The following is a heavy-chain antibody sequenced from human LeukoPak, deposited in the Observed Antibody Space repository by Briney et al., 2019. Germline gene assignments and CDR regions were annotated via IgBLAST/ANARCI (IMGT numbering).Heavy chain of an antibody. J-gene: IGHJ4*02. D-gene: IGHD6-19*01. Sequence: GGSLRLSCAASGFTFSTYSMNWVRQAPGRGLEWVSSISSSSRYTQYADSVKGRFTISRDNAQNALYLQMNSLRTKDTALSYCVKVRFDSSAHFDYWGQGTLVTVSS. CDR3: VKVRFDSSAHFDY. CDR2: ISSSSRYT. V-gene: IGHV3-21*04. CDR1: GFTFSTYS.